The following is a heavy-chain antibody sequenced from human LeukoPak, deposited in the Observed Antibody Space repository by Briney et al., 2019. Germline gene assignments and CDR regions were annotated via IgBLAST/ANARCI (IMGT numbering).Heavy chain of an antibody. CDR1: GYTFTGYY. Sequence: ASVKVSCKASGYTFTGYYMHWVRQAPGQGLEWMGWINPNSGGTNYAQKFQGRVTMTRDTSISTAYMELSRLRSDDTAVYYCARDLGDSSYDSRDYWGQGTLVTGSS. J-gene: IGHJ4*02. CDR3: ARDLGDSSYDSRDY. CDR2: INPNSGGT. V-gene: IGHV1-2*02. D-gene: IGHD5-12*01.